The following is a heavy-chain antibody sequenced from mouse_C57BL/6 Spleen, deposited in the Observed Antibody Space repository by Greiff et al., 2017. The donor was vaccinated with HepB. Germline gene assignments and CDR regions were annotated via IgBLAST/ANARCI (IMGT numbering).Heavy chain of an antibody. CDR3: ARPGDYEGAWFAY. D-gene: IGHD2-4*01. Sequence: EVQLKESGPELVKPGASVKISCKASGYSFTDYNMNWVKQSNGKSLEWIGVINPNYGTTSYNQKFKGKATLTVDQSSSTAYMQLNSLTSEDSAVYYCARPGDYEGAWFAYWGQGTLVTVSA. CDR1: GYSFTDYN. V-gene: IGHV1-39*01. J-gene: IGHJ3*01. CDR2: INPNYGTT.